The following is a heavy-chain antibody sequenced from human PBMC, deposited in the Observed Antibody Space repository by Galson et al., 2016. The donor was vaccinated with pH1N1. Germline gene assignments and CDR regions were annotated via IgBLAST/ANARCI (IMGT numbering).Heavy chain of an antibody. Sequence: SLRLSCAASGFTLDDYAMHWVRQAPGKGLEWVSGISWNSGSIGYADSVKGRFTISRDNAKNSLYLQMNSLRAEDTALYYCAKTMGFGVHYPPDYWGQGTLVTVSS. J-gene: IGHJ4*02. V-gene: IGHV3-9*01. CDR1: GFTLDDYA. CDR2: ISWNSGSI. D-gene: IGHD3-10*01. CDR3: AKTMGFGVHYPPDY.